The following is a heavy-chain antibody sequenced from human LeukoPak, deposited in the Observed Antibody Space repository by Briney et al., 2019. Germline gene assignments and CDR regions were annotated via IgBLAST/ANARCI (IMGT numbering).Heavy chain of an antibody. J-gene: IGHJ4*02. Sequence: RGSLRLSCAASGFTFSSYAMSWVRQALGEGLEWVSAISGSGDNTYYADSVKGRFTISRDNSKNTLYLQMNSLRAEDTAVYYCAKDARGSGYYFDYWGQGTLVTVSS. V-gene: IGHV3-23*01. CDR1: GFTFSSYA. CDR2: ISGSGDNT. D-gene: IGHD3-22*01. CDR3: AKDARGSGYYFDY.